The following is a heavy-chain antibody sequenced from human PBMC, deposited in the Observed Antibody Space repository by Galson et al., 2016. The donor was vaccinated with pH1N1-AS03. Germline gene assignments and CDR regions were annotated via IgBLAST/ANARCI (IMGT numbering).Heavy chain of an antibody. CDR1: GGSISSSDW. J-gene: IGHJ4*02. CDR2: VYHTGST. Sequence: SETLSLTCAVSGGSISSSDWWSWVRQPPGKGLEWIGEVYHTGSTNYNPSLKSRVIISVDASMNQFSLKVNSVTPADTAVYYCARYSSSADYFDYWGQGTLVTVSS. V-gene: IGHV4-4*02. D-gene: IGHD3-22*01. CDR3: ARYSSSADYFDY.